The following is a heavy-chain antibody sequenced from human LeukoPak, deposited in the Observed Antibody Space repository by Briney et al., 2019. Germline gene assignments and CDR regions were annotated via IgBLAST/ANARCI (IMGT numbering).Heavy chain of an antibody. CDR3: ARDQASAAVGTVYYYHGMDV. D-gene: IGHD6-13*01. CDR2: INPNSGGT. Sequence: ASVKVSCKASGYTFTDYYMHWVRQAPGQGLEWMGWINPNSGGTNYAQKFQGWVTMTRDTSISTAFMELNRLRSDDTAVYYCARDQASAAVGTVYYYHGMDVWGQGTTVTVSS. CDR1: GYTFTDYY. J-gene: IGHJ6*02. V-gene: IGHV1-2*04.